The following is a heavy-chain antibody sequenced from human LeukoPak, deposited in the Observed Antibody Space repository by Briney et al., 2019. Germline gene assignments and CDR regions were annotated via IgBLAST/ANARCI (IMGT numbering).Heavy chain of an antibody. D-gene: IGHD4-17*01. CDR3: ARCGNYGDYVDY. Sequence: SETLSLTCTVSGGSISSYYWSWIRQPPGKGLEWIGYIYYSGSTNYNPSLKSRVTISVDTSKNQFSLKLSVAAAADAAVYYSARCGNYGDYVDYWGQGTLVTVSS. V-gene: IGHV4-59*01. CDR2: IYYSGST. J-gene: IGHJ4*02. CDR1: GGSISSYY.